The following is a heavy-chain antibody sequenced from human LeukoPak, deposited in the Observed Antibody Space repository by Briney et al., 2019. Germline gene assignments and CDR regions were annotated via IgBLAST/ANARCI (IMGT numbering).Heavy chain of an antibody. CDR2: ISSSSTYT. V-gene: IGHV3-11*03. D-gene: IGHD2-15*01. CDR1: GFTFSDHS. J-gene: IGHJ4*02. Sequence: GGSLRLSCAASGFTFSDHSMSWIRQAPGKGLAWVSYISSSSTYTKYADSVKGRFTISRDNAKNSLYLQMSSLRAEDTAVYYCARYCSGDSCYSGDSWGQGTLVTVSS. CDR3: ARYCSGDSCYSGDS.